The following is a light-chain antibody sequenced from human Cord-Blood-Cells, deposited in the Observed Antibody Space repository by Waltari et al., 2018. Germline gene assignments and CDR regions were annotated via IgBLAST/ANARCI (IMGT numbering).Light chain of an antibody. CDR1: SSDVGSYNL. J-gene: IGLJ2*01. CDR2: EVS. V-gene: IGLV2-23*02. CDR3: CSYAGSSTVV. Sequence: QSALTQPASVSGSPGQSITISCTGTSSDVGSYNLVSWYQQHPGKAPKLMIYEVSKRPAGGSKRFSGSKSGNTASLTISGLQAEDEADYYCCSYAGSSTVVFGGGTKLTVL.